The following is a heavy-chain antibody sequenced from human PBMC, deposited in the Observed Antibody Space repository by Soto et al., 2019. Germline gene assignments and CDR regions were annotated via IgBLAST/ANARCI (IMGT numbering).Heavy chain of an antibody. D-gene: IGHD3-22*01. V-gene: IGHV3-30-3*01. CDR2: ISYDGSNK. Sequence: GGSLRLSCAASGFTFSSYAMHWVRQAPGKGLEWVAVISYDGSNKYYADSVKGRFTISRDNSKNTLYLQMNSLRAEDTAVYYCAREPQDYYDSSGSDAFDIWGQGTMVTVSS. CDR3: AREPQDYYDSSGSDAFDI. J-gene: IGHJ3*02. CDR1: GFTFSSYA.